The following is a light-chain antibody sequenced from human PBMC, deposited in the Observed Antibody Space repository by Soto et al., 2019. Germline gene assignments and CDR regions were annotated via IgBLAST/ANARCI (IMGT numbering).Light chain of an antibody. V-gene: IGKV3-20*01. CDR2: GAS. CDR3: QQYGSSPRT. Sequence: EIVLTQSPGTLSLSPGEIATLSCRASQSVSSRLLAWYQQKPGQAPRLLIYGASSRATGIPDRFSGSGYGRDFPLTISRLEPEDFAVYYCQQYGSSPRTFGQGTKLEIK. J-gene: IGKJ2*01. CDR1: QSVSSRL.